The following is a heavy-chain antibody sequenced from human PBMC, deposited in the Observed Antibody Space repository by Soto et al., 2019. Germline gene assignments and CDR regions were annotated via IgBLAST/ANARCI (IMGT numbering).Heavy chain of an antibody. Sequence: TLSLTCTVSGGSLSSGTYYWSWIRQPPGKGLEWIGYIYHSGSSQSNPSLKSRVTISIDTSKNQFSLELRSVTAADTAVYYCARDLLDTTVDYYFDSWGPGRLVTVSS. J-gene: IGHJ4*02. CDR3: ARDLLDTTVDYYFDS. CDR1: GGSLSSGTYY. V-gene: IGHV4-30-4*01. D-gene: IGHD4-17*01. CDR2: IYHSGSS.